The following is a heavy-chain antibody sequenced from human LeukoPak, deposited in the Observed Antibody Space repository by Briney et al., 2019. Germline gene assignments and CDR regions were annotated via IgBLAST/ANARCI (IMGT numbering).Heavy chain of an antibody. V-gene: IGHV3-23*01. CDR1: GFTFSSYA. CDR2: ISGSGDST. J-gene: IGHJ4*02. D-gene: IGHD3-22*01. Sequence: PGGSLRLSCAASGFTFSSYAMSWVRQAPGKGLEWVSAISGSGDSTYYADSVKGQFTISRDNSKNTLYLQMNSLRAEDTAVYYCAKATGYSGYYALDYWGQGTLVTVSS. CDR3: AKATGYSGYYALDY.